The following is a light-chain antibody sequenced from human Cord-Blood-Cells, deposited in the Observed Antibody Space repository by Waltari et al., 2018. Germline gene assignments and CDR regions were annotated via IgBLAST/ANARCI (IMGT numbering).Light chain of an antibody. CDR3: QKYNSAPQT. CDR1: QGISNY. CDR2: AAS. J-gene: IGKJ1*01. V-gene: IGKV1-27*01. Sequence: DIQMTQSPSSLSASVGDRVTITCRASQGISNYLAWYQQKPGKVPKLLSYAASTLQSGVPSRFSGIGSGTDFTLTISSLQPEDVATYYCQKYNSAPQTFGQGTKVEIK.